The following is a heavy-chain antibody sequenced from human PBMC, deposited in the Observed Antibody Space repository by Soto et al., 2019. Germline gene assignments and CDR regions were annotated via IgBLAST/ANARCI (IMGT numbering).Heavy chain of an antibody. CDR1: GFTFGSYA. Sequence: GGSLRRSGAACGFTFGSYAMIWSRQAPGKGLEWVSAISGSGGSTYYADSVKGRFTISRENSKNTLYLQMNGLRAEDTAVYSYTNQAAPFSPFDYWGQGTLVTVSS. CDR2: ISGSGGST. V-gene: IGHV3-23*01. D-gene: IGHD2-2*01. CDR3: TNQAAPFSPFDY. J-gene: IGHJ4*02.